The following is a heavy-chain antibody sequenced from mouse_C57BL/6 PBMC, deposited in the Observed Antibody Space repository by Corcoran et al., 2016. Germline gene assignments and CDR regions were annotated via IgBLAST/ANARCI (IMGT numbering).Heavy chain of an antibody. D-gene: IGHD1-1*02. Sequence: EVQLVESGGGLIQPGGSLRLSCAASGFTVSSNYMSWVRQAPGKGLEWVSGIYSGGSTYYADSVKGRFTISRDNSKNTLYLQMNSLRAEDTAVYYCATSDENNYYGSDYYMDVWGKGTTATVSS. CDR3: ATSDENNYYGSDYYMDV. CDR1: GFTVSSNY. V-gene: IGHV5-9-4*01. CDR2: IYSGGST. J-gene: IGHJ1*03.